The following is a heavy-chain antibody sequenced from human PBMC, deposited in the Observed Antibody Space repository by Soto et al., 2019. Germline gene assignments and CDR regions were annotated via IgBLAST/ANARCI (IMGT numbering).Heavy chain of an antibody. CDR1: GFIVSDNY. CDR2: IYSGGST. Sequence: EVQLVESGGGLVQPGGSLRLSCAASGFIVSDNYVRWVRQAPGKGLECVSLIYSGGSTYYADSVKDRFTISRDSFTNTLYLQMNGLRGDDTAVYYCASSPNRGLCGPGTLVTVSS. D-gene: IGHD2-8*01. V-gene: IGHV3-66*01. J-gene: IGHJ2*01. CDR3: ASSPNRGL.